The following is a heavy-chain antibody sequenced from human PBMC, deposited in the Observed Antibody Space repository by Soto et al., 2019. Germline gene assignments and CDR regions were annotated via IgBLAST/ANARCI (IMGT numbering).Heavy chain of an antibody. D-gene: IGHD6-6*01. J-gene: IGHJ4*02. CDR1: GFTFSSYS. V-gene: IGHV3-21*01. CDR3: ARDSLAARRVY. CDR2: ISSSSSYI. Sequence: GGSLRLSCAASGFTFSSYSMNWVRQAPGKGLEWVSSISSSSSYIYYADSVKGRFTISRDNAKNSLYLQMNSLRAEDTAVYYCARDSLAARRVYWGQGTLVTVSS.